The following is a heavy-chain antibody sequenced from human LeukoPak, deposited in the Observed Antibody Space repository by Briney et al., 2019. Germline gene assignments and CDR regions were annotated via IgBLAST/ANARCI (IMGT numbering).Heavy chain of an antibody. CDR1: GGSISSYY. CDR2: IYYSGST. D-gene: IGHD3-22*01. J-gene: IGHJ3*02. Sequence: PSETLSLTCTVSGGSISSYYWIWIRQPPGKGLEWIGYIYYSGSTYYNPSLKRRVTISVDTSKNQFSLKLSSVTAADTAVYYCARWSSGYYDAFDIWGQGTMVTVSS. CDR3: ARWSSGYYDAFDI. V-gene: IGHV4-59*01.